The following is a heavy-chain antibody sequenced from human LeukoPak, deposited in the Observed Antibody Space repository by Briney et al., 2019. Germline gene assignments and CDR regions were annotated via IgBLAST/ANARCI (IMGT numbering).Heavy chain of an antibody. V-gene: IGHV3-21*01. CDR3: ARDHAFSYYYYYMDV. J-gene: IGHJ6*03. D-gene: IGHD3-3*01. CDR1: GFTFSDYH. CDR2: ISTSNSYI. Sequence: PGGSLRLSCVVSGFTFSDYHMNWVRQAPGKGLEWVSSISTSNSYIYYADSLTGRFTISRDNAKNSLYLQMNSLRAEDTAVYYCARDHAFSYYYYYMDVWGKGTTVTVSS.